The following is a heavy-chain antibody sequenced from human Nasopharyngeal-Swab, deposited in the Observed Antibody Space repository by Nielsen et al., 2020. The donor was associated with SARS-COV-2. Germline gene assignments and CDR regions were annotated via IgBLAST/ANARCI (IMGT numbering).Heavy chain of an antibody. J-gene: IGHJ4*02. V-gene: IGHV3-23*01. CDR3: AKDITAAGTRFFDY. Sequence: WLRQPPGKGLEWVSAISGSGGSTYYADSVNGGFTISRDNSKNTLYLQMNSLRAEDSAVYYCAKDITAAGTRFFDYWGQGTLVTVSS. D-gene: IGHD6-13*01. CDR2: ISGSGGST.